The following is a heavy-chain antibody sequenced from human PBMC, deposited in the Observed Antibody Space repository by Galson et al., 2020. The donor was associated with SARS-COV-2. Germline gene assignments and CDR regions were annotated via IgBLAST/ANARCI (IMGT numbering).Heavy chain of an antibody. CDR3: VRDSSWSFDY. D-gene: IGHD3-3*01. V-gene: IGHV3-48*04. CDR1: GFAFRTYT. CDR2: ITHSATTT. J-gene: IGHJ4*02. Sequence: GGSLSLSCAATGFAFRTYTMNWVRQAPGTGLEWVSHITHSATTTYYAGSVRGRFTISRDNAKSSLYLQMDSLRAEDTAVYYCVRDSSWSFDYWGQGTLVTVSS.